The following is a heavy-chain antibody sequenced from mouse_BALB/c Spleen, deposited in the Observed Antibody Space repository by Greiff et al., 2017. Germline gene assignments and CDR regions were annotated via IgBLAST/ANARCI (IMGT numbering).Heavy chain of an antibody. CDR3: AKRAITTVPFDY. CDR2: IDPANGNT. CDR1: GFNIKDTY. Sequence: EVQLQQSGAELVKPGASVKLSCTASGFNIKDTYMHWVKQRPEQGLEWIGRIDPANGNTKYDPKFQGKATIAADTSSNTAYLQRSSLTSETTADYYCAKRAITTVPFDYWGQGTTLTVSA. D-gene: IGHD1-1*01. V-gene: IGHV14-3*02. J-gene: IGHJ2*01.